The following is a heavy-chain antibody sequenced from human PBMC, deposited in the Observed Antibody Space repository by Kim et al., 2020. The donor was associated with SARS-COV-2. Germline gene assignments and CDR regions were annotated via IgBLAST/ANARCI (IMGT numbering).Heavy chain of an antibody. J-gene: IGHJ4*02. CDR3: AKERVGSSSGSYHEY. V-gene: IGHV3-23*01. CDR2: IGVGGST. Sequence: GGSLRLSCKASGFTFSNSGMAWVRQAPGKGKEWVSVIGVGGSTFYPDSAGGRFLISRDNSENTPYLQKNNLRAKDTAIYYCAKERVGSSSGSYHEYWGQGTLVTVSS. D-gene: IGHD6-13*01. CDR1: GFTFSNSG.